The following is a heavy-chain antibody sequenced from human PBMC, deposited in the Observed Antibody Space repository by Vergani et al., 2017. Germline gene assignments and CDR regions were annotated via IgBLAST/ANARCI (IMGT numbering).Heavy chain of an antibody. V-gene: IGHV3-23*01. CDR2: ISGHGDRT. Sequence: EVHLLESGGGQVEAGGSLRLSCVASGFTFSNSAMSWVRQTSGKGLEWVSAISGHGDRTYYADSVKGRCTISRDNSKNTVYLQMNSLKADDRATYYCAREERSNTSPFVGDWGQGTLVTV. D-gene: IGHD2/OR15-2a*01. J-gene: IGHJ4*02. CDR1: GFTFSNSA. CDR3: AREERSNTSPFVGD.